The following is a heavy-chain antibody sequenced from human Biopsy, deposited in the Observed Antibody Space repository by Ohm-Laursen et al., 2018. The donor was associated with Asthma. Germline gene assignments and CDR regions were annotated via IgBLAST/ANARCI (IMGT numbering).Heavy chain of an antibody. Sequence: SVKVSCKAPGGTFSNFAISWVRQAPGQGLEWLGGIKTVFGTTNYAQKFQGRVTITADESTSTAYMEVSSLRSEDTAIYYCARCQVGYSSGWSLLLKRIYYSGMDVWGQGTAVTVSS. V-gene: IGHV1-69*13. CDR3: ARCQVGYSSGWSLLLKRIYYSGMDV. CDR2: IKTVFGTT. J-gene: IGHJ6*02. D-gene: IGHD6-19*01. CDR1: GGTFSNFA.